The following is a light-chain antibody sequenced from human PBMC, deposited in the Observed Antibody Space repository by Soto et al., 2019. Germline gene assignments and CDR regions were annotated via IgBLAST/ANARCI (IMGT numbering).Light chain of an antibody. CDR1: SSDVGSYNL. CDR3: CSYAGTSIFYV. V-gene: IGLV2-23*01. CDR2: EGS. J-gene: IGLJ1*01. Sequence: QSALTQPASVSGSPGQSITISCTGTSSDVGSYNLVSWYQQHPGKAPKLMIYEGSKRPSGVSNRFSGSKSGNTASLTVSGLQPEDEADYYCCSYAGTSIFYVFGSGTKLTVL.